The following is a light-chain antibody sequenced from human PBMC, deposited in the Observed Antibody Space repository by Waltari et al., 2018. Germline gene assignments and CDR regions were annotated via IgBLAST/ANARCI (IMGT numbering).Light chain of an antibody. Sequence: SYDLTQPPSVSVSPGQTARITCSGDAVPKQYGSWYQQKSRQAPVLMLFKDKDRPSGFPVRFSGSSSETTVTLTISGVQAEDEADYYCQSVDSSATYVIFGGGTKLTVL. J-gene: IGLJ2*01. CDR2: KDK. V-gene: IGLV3-25*03. CDR1: AVPKQY. CDR3: QSVDSSATYVI.